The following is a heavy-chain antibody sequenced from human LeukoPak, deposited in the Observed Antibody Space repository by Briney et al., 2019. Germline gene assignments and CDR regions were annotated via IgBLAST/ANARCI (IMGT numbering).Heavy chain of an antibody. Sequence: NPSETLSLTCTVSGGSISSSSYYWGWIRQPPGKGLEWIGSIYYSGSTYYNPSLKSRVTISVDTSKNQFSLKLSSVTAADTAVYYCARVQGDSITIFGVVTAYYFDYWGQGTLVTVSS. J-gene: IGHJ4*02. CDR3: ARVQGDSITIFGVVTAYYFDY. CDR2: IYYSGST. V-gene: IGHV4-39*07. CDR1: GGSISSSSYY. D-gene: IGHD3-3*01.